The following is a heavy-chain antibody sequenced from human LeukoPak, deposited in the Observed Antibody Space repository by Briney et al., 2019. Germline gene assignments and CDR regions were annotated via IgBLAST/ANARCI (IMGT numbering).Heavy chain of an antibody. Sequence: GGTLRLSCAAAGFTFSSYGMSGVRQAPGKGLEWGSAISGSGGSTFYADSVKGRFTISRDNSKNPMSLQMTSLRADDTAVSYCAKCAYCSSTSCYDGGDYYYYMDLWAKGPRSPSP. D-gene: IGHD2-2*01. CDR2: ISGSGGST. J-gene: IGHJ6*03. CDR3: AKCAYCSSTSCYDGGDYYYYMDL. V-gene: IGHV3-23*01. CDR1: GFTFSSYG.